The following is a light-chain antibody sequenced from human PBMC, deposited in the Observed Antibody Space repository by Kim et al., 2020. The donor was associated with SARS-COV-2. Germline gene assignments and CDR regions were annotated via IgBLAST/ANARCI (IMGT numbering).Light chain of an antibody. CDR3: QAWDSSTWV. CDR2: QDS. J-gene: IGLJ3*02. Sequence: SYELTQPPSVSVSPGQTASITCSGDKLGDKYACWYQQKPGQSPVLVIYQDSKRPSGIPERFSGSNSGNTATLTISGTQAMDEADYYCQAWDSSTWVFGGGTQLTGL. CDR1: KLGDKY. V-gene: IGLV3-1*01.